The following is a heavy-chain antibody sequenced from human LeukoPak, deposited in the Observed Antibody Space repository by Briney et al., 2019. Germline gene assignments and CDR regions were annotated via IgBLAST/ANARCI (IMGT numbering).Heavy chain of an antibody. CDR2: ISGSGGST. J-gene: IGHJ6*03. CDR3: ANDARAHWDFWSGPHYYYYMDV. D-gene: IGHD3-3*01. CDR1: GFTFSSYA. V-gene: IGHV3-23*01. Sequence: GGSLRLSCAASGFTFSSYAMSWVCQAPGKGLEWVSAISGSGGSTYYADSVKGRFTISRDNSKNTLYLQMNSLRAEDTAVYYCANDARAHWDFWSGPHYYYYMDVWGKGTTVTVSS.